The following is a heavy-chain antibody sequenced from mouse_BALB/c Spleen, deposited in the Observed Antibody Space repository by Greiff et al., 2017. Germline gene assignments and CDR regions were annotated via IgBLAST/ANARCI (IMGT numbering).Heavy chain of an antibody. V-gene: IGHV1-55*01. CDR2: IYPGSGST. CDR3: ARYYGNYVGAMDY. CDR1: GYNFTSYW. D-gene: IGHD2-1*01. Sequence: QVQLQQPGAELVKPGTSVKLSCKASGYNFTSYWINWVKLRPGQGLEWIGDIYPGSGSTNYNEKFKSKATLTVDTSSSTAYMQLSSLASEDSALYYCARYYGNYVGAMDYWGQGTSVTVSS. J-gene: IGHJ4*01.